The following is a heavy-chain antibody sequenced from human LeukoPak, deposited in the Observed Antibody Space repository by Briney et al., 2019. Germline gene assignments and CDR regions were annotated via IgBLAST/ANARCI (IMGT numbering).Heavy chain of an antibody. CDR3: TRGQYYYHSGHYLGNFDY. V-gene: IGHV3-30*01. J-gene: IGHJ4*02. D-gene: IGHD3-22*01. CDR1: GFTFSMYA. CDR2: ISYDGTNA. Sequence: GGSLRLSCAASGFTFSMYALHWVRQAPGKWLEWVALISYDGTNADYVDSVKGRFTISRDNSKNTLFLRMNSLRAEDTAVYYCTRGQYYYHSGHYLGNFDYWGPGTLVTVSS.